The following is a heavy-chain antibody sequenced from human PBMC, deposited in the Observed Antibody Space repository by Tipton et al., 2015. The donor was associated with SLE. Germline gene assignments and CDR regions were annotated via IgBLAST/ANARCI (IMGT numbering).Heavy chain of an antibody. Sequence: TLSLTCNVSGGSISSHYWSWIRQPPGKGLEYIGYIYYSGSTYYNPSLKSRVTISVDTSKNQISLKLSSVTAADTAVYYCARRVSGWSYMDVWGQGTTVTVSS. CDR3: ARRVSGWSYMDV. D-gene: IGHD6-19*01. J-gene: IGHJ6*02. CDR1: GGSISSHY. V-gene: IGHV4-59*11. CDR2: IYYSGST.